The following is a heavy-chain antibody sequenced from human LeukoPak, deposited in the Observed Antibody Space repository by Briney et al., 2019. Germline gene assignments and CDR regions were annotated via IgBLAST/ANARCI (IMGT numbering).Heavy chain of an antibody. CDR1: GFTFSAYA. J-gene: IGHJ6*03. CDR2: ISGSGGRT. Sequence: GESLRLSCAASGFTFSAYAMSWVRQAPGKGLEWVSGISGSGGRTYYADSVKGRFTFSRDNSKNTLYLKMNSLRAEDTAVYYCAKAPGGTVTYYYYYMDVWGKGTTVTVSS. CDR3: AKAPGGTVTYYYYYMDV. V-gene: IGHV3-23*01. D-gene: IGHD4-17*01.